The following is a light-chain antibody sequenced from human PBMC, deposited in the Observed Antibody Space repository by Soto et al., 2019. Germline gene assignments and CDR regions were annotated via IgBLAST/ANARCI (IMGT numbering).Light chain of an antibody. CDR2: DAS. J-gene: IGKJ1*01. Sequence: DIQMTQSPSTLSASVGDRVTITCRASQSISSWLAWYQQKPGKAPKLLIYDASSLESGVPSRFSGSGSGTGFTLTISSLQPDDFATYYCQQYNSYSWTFGQGTKVDI. V-gene: IGKV1-5*01. CDR3: QQYNSYSWT. CDR1: QSISSW.